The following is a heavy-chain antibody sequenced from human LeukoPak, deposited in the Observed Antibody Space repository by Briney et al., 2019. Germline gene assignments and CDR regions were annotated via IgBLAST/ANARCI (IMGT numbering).Heavy chain of an antibody. Sequence: GESLKISCKGAGYSFTSYWIGWVRQMPGKGLEWMGVIYPGDSHTRYSPSFQGQGTISADKSISTAYLQWNSLKASDTAMYYCARRGYDSSGYRDAFDIWGQGTMVTVSS. V-gene: IGHV5-51*01. D-gene: IGHD3-22*01. CDR3: ARRGYDSSGYRDAFDI. CDR2: IYPGDSHT. J-gene: IGHJ3*02. CDR1: GYSFTSYW.